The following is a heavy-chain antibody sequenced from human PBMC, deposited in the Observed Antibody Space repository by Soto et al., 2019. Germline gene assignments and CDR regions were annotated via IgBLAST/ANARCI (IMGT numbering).Heavy chain of an antibody. J-gene: IGHJ2*01. CDR1: GFTFSSYA. V-gene: IGHV3-23*01. Sequence: EVQLLESGGGLVQPGGSLRLSCAASGFTFSSYAMSWVRQAPGKGLEWVSAISGSGGSTYYADSVKGRFTISRDNSKNTLYLQMNSLRAEDTAVYYCAKIPTSTVWAYWYFDLWGRGTLLTVSS. CDR3: AKIPTSTVWAYWYFDL. CDR2: ISGSGGST. D-gene: IGHD4-4*01.